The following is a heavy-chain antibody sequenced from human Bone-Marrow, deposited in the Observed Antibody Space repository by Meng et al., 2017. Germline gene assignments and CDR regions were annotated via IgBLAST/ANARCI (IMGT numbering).Heavy chain of an antibody. Sequence: ASAKVSCKASGYTFTSYDINWVRQATGQGLEWRGWMNPNSGNTGYAQKFQGRVTITRNTSISTAYMELSSLRSEDTAVYYCARGGIAAAAIDYWGQGTLVTVSS. J-gene: IGHJ4*02. CDR1: GYTFTSYD. D-gene: IGHD6-13*01. CDR2: MNPNSGNT. V-gene: IGHV1-8*03. CDR3: ARGGIAAAAIDY.